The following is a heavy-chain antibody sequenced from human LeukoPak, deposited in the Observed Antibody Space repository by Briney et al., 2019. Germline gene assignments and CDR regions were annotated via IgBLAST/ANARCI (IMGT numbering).Heavy chain of an antibody. V-gene: IGHV4-34*01. CDR2: INHSGST. Sequence: SETLSLTCAVDGGSFSGYYWSLIRQPPGKGLEWIGEINHSGSTNYNPSLKSRVTISVDTSKNQFSLKLSSVTAADTAVYYCASPRRAGEGFDYWGQGTLVTVSS. CDR1: GGSFSGYY. CDR3: ASPRRAGEGFDY. J-gene: IGHJ4*02. D-gene: IGHD2-21*01.